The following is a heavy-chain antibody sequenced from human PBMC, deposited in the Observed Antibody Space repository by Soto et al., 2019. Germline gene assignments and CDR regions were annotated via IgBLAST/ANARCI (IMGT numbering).Heavy chain of an antibody. Sequence: EVQLVESGGGLVQPGRSLRLSCAASGFTLSNYWMHWARQAPGKGLVWVSRISSDGSSTNYADSVKGLFTISGDNAKNTLHLQMTSLRAEDTAVYYCTIVPYCSSSSCYRYFDSWGQGTLVTVSS. D-gene: IGHD2-2*01. J-gene: IGHJ4*02. CDR2: ISSDGSST. V-gene: IGHV3-74*01. CDR1: GFTLSNYW. CDR3: TIVPYCSSSSCYRYFDS.